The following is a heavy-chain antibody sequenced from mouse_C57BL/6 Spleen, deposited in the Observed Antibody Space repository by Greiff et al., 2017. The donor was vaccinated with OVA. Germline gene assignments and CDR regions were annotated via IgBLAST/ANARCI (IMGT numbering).Heavy chain of an antibody. Sequence: EVMLVESGGGLVQPGGSMKLSCTASGFTFSDAWMDWVRQSPEKGLEWVAEIRNKANNHATYYAESVKGRFTISRDDSKSSVYLQMYSLGAEDTGIYYCTRNLLGYFDIWGTGTTVTVSS. CDR2: IRNKANNHAT. CDR1: GFTFSDAW. CDR3: TRNLLGYFDI. V-gene: IGHV6-6*01. J-gene: IGHJ1*03.